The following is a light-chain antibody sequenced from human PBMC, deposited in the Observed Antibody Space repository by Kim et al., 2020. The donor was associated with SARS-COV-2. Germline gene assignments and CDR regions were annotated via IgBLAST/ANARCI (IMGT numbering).Light chain of an antibody. Sequence: VSPGQTASITCSVDKLGDKYACWYQQKPGQSPVLVIYQDSKRPSGIPERFSGSNSGNTATLTISGTQAMDEADYYCQAWDSSTAGVFGGGTKLTVL. J-gene: IGLJ3*02. CDR2: QDS. V-gene: IGLV3-1*01. CDR1: KLGDKY. CDR3: QAWDSSTAGV.